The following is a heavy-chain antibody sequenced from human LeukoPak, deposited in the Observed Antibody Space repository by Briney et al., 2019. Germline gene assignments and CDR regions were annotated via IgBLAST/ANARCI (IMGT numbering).Heavy chain of an antibody. V-gene: IGHV4-4*07. CDR3: ARTLRGLFGY. Sequence: SETLSLTCTVSGGSISSYYWNWIRQPAGKGLEWLGHIYSSGNTNYNPSLKSRVTMSLDTSKNQVSLDLTSVTAADTAVYYCARTLRGLFGYWGQGTLVTVSS. CDR1: GGSISSYY. J-gene: IGHJ4*02. CDR2: IYSSGNT. D-gene: IGHD4-17*01.